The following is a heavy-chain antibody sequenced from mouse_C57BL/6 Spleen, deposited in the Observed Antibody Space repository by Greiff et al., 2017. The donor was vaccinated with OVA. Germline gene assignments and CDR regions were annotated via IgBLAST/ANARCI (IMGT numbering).Heavy chain of an antibody. V-gene: IGHV1-50*01. CDR1: GYTFTSYW. CDR2: IDPSDSYT. CDR3: ARNYGS. J-gene: IGHJ2*01. Sequence: QVQLQQPGAELVKPGASVKLSCKASGYTFTSYWMQWVKQRPGQGLEWIGEIDPSDSYTNYNQKFKGKATLTVDTSSSTAYMQLSSLTSEDSAVYYCARNYGSWGQGTTLTVSS. D-gene: IGHD1-1*01.